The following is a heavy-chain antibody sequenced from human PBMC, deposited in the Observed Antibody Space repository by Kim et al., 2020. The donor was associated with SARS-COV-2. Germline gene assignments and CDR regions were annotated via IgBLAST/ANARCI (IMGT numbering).Heavy chain of an antibody. Sequence: ASVKVSCKASGYTFTSYVMNWVRQAPGQGLEWMGWINTNTGNPTYAQGFTGRFVFSLDTSVSTAYLQISSLKAEDTAVYYCARDRRITIFGGGRSWFDPWGQGTLVTVPS. CDR1: GYTFTSYV. J-gene: IGHJ5*02. CDR2: INTNTGNP. CDR3: ARDRRITIFGGGRSWFDP. D-gene: IGHD3-3*01. V-gene: IGHV7-4-1*02.